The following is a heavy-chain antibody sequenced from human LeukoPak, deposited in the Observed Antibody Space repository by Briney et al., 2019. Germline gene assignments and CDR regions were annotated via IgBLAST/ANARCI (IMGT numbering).Heavy chain of an antibody. J-gene: IGHJ2*01. Sequence: SETLSLTCTVSGGSISSYYWSWIRQPPGKGLEWIGYIYYSGSTNYNPSLKSRVTISVDTSKNQFSLKLSSVTAADTAVYYCAREERIQLWFRYFDLWGRGTLVTVSS. CDR2: IYYSGST. CDR1: GGSISSYY. D-gene: IGHD5-18*01. V-gene: IGHV4-59*01. CDR3: AREERIQLWFRYFDL.